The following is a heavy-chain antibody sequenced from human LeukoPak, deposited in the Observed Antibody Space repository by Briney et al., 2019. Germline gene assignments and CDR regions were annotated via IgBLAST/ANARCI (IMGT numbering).Heavy chain of an antibody. V-gene: IGHV4-4*07. Sequence: PSETLSLTCTVSGGSSSSYYWSWIRQPAGRGLEWIGRIHPSGSTNYNPSLKSRVTMSVDTSKSQFSLKLSSVTAADTALYYCARDSDTCSSAWYRYFDYGGQGTLVTVPS. CDR2: IHPSGST. D-gene: IGHD6-19*01. J-gene: IGHJ4*02. CDR3: ARDSDTCSSAWYRYFDY. CDR1: GGSSSSYY.